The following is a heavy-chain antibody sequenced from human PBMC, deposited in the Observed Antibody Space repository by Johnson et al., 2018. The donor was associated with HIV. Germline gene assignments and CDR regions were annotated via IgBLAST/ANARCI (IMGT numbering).Heavy chain of an antibody. CDR1: GFTVSSNY. CDR3: GRGLGDSSGYTDAFDI. V-gene: IGHV3-53*01. D-gene: IGHD3-22*01. J-gene: IGHJ3*02. Sequence: MQLVESGGGLIQPGGSLRLSCAASGFTVSSNYMSWVRQAPGKGLEWVSVIYSGGSTYYADSVKGRFTISRDNSTNTLYLQMNSLSAEDTAVYYCGRGLGDSSGYTDAFDIWGQGTMVTVSS. CDR2: IYSGGST.